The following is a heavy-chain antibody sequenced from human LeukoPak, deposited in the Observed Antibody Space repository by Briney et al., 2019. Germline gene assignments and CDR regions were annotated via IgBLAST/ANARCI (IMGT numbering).Heavy chain of an antibody. CDR3: ARDVGATTSWFDP. V-gene: IGHV4-34*01. Sequence: SETLSLTCAVYGGSFSGYYWSWIRQPPGKGLEWIGEINHSGSTNYNPSLKSRVTISVDTSKNQFSLKLSSLTASDTAVYFCARDVGATTSWFDPWGQGTLVTVSS. CDR2: INHSGST. CDR1: GGSFSGYY. D-gene: IGHD1-26*01. J-gene: IGHJ5*02.